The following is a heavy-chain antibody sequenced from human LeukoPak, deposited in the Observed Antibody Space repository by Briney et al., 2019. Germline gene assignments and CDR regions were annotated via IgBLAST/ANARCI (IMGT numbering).Heavy chain of an antibody. V-gene: IGHV3-53*01. CDR1: GFTVSNNY. CDR3: ARDQSDFWSVGYYYMDV. D-gene: IGHD3-3*01. CDR2: IYSGGST. Sequence: GGSLRLSRAASGFTVSNNYMSWVRQAPGKGLEWVSVIYSGGSTYFADSVKGRFTISRDYSKNTLYLQMNSLRAEDTAVYYCARDQSDFWSVGYYYMDVWGKGTTVTVSS. J-gene: IGHJ6*03.